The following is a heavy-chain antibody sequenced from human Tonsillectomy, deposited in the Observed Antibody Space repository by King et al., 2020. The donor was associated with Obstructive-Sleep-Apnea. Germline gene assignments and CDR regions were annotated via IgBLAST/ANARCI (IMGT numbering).Heavy chain of an antibody. CDR1: GGSISGYY. CDR3: ARSRGDDALDI. CDR2: GSA. D-gene: IGHD3-10*01. V-gene: IGHV4-4*09. Sequence: VQLQESGPGLVKPSETLSLTCTVSGGSISGYYWNWIRQPPGKGLEWIGGSANYNPSLKSGVTISVDTSKNQFSLNLSSVTAADTAVYYCARSRGDDALDIWGQGTMVSVSS. J-gene: IGHJ3*02.